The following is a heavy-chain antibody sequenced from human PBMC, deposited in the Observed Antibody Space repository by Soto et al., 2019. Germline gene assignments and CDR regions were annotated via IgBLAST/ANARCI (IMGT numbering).Heavy chain of an antibody. D-gene: IGHD3-9*01. CDR2: IIPIFGTA. CDR3: AIGSSLEPLYDILPGYSEASYYHNGMDV. J-gene: IGHJ6*02. V-gene: IGHV1-69*01. CDR1: GGTFSSYA. Sequence: QVQLVQSGAEVKKPGSSVKVSCKASGGTFSSYAISWVRQAPGQELEWMGGIIPIFGTANYAQKFQGRGTITANESTRTAFMVTSSLRSYDTAGYYCAIGSSLEPLYDILPGYSEASYYHNGMDVWGQGTTVTVSS.